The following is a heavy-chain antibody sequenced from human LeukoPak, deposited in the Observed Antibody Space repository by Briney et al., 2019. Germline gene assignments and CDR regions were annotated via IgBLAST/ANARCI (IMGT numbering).Heavy chain of an antibody. CDR3: ARKVPAASVDY. J-gene: IGHJ4*02. V-gene: IGHV3-21*01. D-gene: IGHD2-2*01. CDR1: GFTFSSYS. CDR2: ISSSSSYI. Sequence: GGSLRLSCAASGFTFSSYSMNWVRQAPGKGLEWVSSISSSSSYIYYADSVKGRFTISRDNAKNSLYLQMNSLRAVDTAVYYCARKVPAASVDYWGQGTLVTVSS.